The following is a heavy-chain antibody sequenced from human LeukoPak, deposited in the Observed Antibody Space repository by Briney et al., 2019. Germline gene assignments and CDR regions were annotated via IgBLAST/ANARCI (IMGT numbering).Heavy chain of an antibody. CDR1: GVSISSGGYY. CDR2: IYYSGST. V-gene: IGHV4-31*03. D-gene: IGHD3-22*01. CDR3: ARGGSMVGSGYYYTGYFDY. Sequence: PSETLSLTCTVSGVSISSGGYYWSWIRQHPGKGLEWIGYIYYSGSTYYNPSLKSRVTISVDTSKNQFSLKLSSVTAADTAVYYCARGGSMVGSGYYYTGYFDYWGQGTLVTVSS. J-gene: IGHJ4*02.